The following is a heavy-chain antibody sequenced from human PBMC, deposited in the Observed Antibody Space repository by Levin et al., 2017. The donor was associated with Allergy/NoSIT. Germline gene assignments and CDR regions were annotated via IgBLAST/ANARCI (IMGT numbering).Heavy chain of an antibody. CDR1: GGSISTDNW. V-gene: IGHV4-4*02. Sequence: GSLRLSCAVSGGSISTDNWWSWIRQPPGKGLEWIGEIYRSGDTNHNPSLRSRVTMSVDKSKNHFSLKLSSVTAAGTAVYYCATVEGLFCSGVSCSYSFHYWGQGALVTVSS. CDR2: IYRSGDT. D-gene: IGHD3-9*01. CDR3: ATVEGLFCSGVSCSYSFHY. J-gene: IGHJ4*02.